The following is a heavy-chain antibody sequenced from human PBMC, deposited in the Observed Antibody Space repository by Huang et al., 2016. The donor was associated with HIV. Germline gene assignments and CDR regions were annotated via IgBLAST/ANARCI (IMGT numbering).Heavy chain of an antibody. Sequence: EVQLMESGGGLVQPGGSLRLSCAASGFTFSTYNMNWVRQAPGKGLGGVAYSTSSSGYIYYADSVKGRFTISRDNAKNSLYLQMNSLRAEDTAVYYCARFGSYYYGSGSYLDAFDIWGQGTMVTVSS. CDR1: GFTFSTYN. D-gene: IGHD3-10*01. J-gene: IGHJ3*02. V-gene: IGHV3-48*01. CDR2: STSSSGYI. CDR3: ARFGSYYYGSGSYLDAFDI.